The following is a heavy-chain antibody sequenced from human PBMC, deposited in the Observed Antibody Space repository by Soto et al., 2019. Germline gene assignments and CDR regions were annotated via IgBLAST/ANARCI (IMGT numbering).Heavy chain of an antibody. Sequence: SETLSLTCAVYGGSFSGYYWSWIRQPPGKGLEWIGEINHSGSTNYNPSLKSRVTISVDTSKNQFSLKLSSVTAADTAVYYCARGTLYGSGNHYYYMDVWGKGTTVTVSS. V-gene: IGHV4-34*01. CDR2: INHSGST. D-gene: IGHD3-10*01. CDR3: ARGTLYGSGNHYYYMDV. CDR1: GGSFSGYY. J-gene: IGHJ6*03.